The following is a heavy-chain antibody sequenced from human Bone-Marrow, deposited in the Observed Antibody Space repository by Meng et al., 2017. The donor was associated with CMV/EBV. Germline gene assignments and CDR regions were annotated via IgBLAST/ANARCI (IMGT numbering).Heavy chain of an antibody. CDR2: IKQDGSEK. CDR3: AREGTIFGAEPYYFDY. CDR1: GFTFSSYW. D-gene: IGHD3-3*01. V-gene: IGHV3-7*01. Sequence: GESLKISCEASGFTFSSYWMSWVRQAPGKGLEWVANIKQDGSEKYYVDSVKGRFTISRDNAKNSLYLQMNSLRAEDTAVYYCAREGTIFGAEPYYFDYWGQGTLVTVSS. J-gene: IGHJ4*02.